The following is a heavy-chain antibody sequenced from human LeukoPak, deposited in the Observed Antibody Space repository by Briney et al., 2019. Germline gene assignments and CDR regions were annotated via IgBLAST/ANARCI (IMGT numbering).Heavy chain of an antibody. CDR1: GFTVSSNY. V-gene: IGHV3-53*01. J-gene: IGHJ4*02. Sequence: GGSLRLSCAASGFTVSSNYMSWVRQAPGKGLEWVSVIYSGGSTYYADSVKGRFTISRDNAKNSLYLQMNSLRAEDTAVYYCARDPLYSSSSRPDYWGQGTLVTVSS. CDR3: ARDPLYSSSSRPDY. D-gene: IGHD6-6*01. CDR2: IYSGGST.